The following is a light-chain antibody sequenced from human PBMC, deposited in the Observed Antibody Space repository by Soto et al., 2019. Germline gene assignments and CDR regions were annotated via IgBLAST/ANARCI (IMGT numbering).Light chain of an antibody. CDR3: QQYYNWPWT. Sequence: EIVLTQSPATLSLSPGERATLSCRASQSISTYLAWYQHKPGQAPRLLIFDASNMATGIPARFSGSGSGTDFTLTISGLQSEDFAVYYCQQYYNWPWTFGQGTKVDIK. CDR2: DAS. CDR1: QSISTY. J-gene: IGKJ1*01. V-gene: IGKV3-11*01.